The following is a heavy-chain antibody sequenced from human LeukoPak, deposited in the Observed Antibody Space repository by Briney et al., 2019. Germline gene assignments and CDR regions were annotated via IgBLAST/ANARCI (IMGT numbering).Heavy chain of an antibody. CDR3: ARAGGDYDAYFDY. CDR2: IYHSGST. J-gene: IGHJ4*02. V-gene: IGHV4-38-2*02. D-gene: IGHD4-17*01. CDR1: GYSISSGYY. Sequence: PSETLSLTCTVSGYSISSGYYWGWIRQPPGKGLEWIGSIYHSGSTYYNPSLKSRVTISVDTSKNQFSLKLSSVTAADTAVYYCARAGGDYDAYFDYWGQGTLVTVSS.